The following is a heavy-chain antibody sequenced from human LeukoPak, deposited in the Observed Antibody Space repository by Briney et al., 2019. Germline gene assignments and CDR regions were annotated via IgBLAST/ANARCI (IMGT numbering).Heavy chain of an antibody. J-gene: IGHJ3*02. CDR3: ARGAVGQHRSKVEVFDI. CDR1: GDTVSGKSAA. Sequence: SQTLSLTCAISGDTVSGKSAAWYWISPSPWNGLEWVVSTNDRSQCNTASAISLKSRITTNPDTSTNHFSLHLNAVTPEDTAVYSCARGAVGQHRSKVEVFDISGQGTM. D-gene: IGHD1-1*01. CDR2: TNDRSQCNT. V-gene: IGHV6-1*01.